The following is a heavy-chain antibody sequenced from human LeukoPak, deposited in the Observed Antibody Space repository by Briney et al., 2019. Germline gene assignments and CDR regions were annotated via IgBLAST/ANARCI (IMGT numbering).Heavy chain of an antibody. CDR1: GGTFTSYY. Sequence: ASVKVSCKASGGTFTSYYMHWVRQAPGQGLEWMGIINPSGGSTSYAQKFQGRVTMTRDMSTSTVYMELSSLRSEDTAVYYCARVGRAAADADAFDIWGQGTMVTVSS. D-gene: IGHD6-13*01. CDR2: INPSGGST. J-gene: IGHJ3*02. CDR3: ARVGRAAADADAFDI. V-gene: IGHV1-46*01.